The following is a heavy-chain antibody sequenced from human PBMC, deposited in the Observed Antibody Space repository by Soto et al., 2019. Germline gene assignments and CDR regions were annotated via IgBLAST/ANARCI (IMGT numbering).Heavy chain of an antibody. J-gene: IGHJ5*02. CDR1: GGSITSFF. V-gene: IGHV4-59*01. CDR3: ARYHCISNSWYIANWLDP. D-gene: IGHD2-2*01. Sequence: ETLSLTCTVSGGSITSFFWSGIRQPPGKGLEGIGYIHHSVGTNYDPSLKSRVTMSLDTSKCRVSLTLTSVTAADTAVYYWARYHCISNSWYIANWLDPGGQGTLVTVSS. CDR2: IHHSVGT.